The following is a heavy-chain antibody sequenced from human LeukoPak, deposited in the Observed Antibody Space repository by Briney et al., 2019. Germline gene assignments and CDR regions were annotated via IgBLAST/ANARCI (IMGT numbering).Heavy chain of an antibody. V-gene: IGHV3-30*04. Sequence: GGSLRVSCAASGFSFTKYAMDWVRQAPGTGLEWVAIISKDGSMRYYADSVKGRFTVSRDNSNNTVYLQMNSLKSEDTAVYYCAGEKFDIWGQGTMVTVSA. J-gene: IGHJ3*02. CDR1: GFSFTKYA. CDR2: ISKDGSMR. CDR3: AGEKFDI.